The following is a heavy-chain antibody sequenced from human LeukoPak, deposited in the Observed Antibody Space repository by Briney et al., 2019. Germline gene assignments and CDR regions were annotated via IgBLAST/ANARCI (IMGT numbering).Heavy chain of an antibody. D-gene: IGHD5-18*01. J-gene: IGHJ4*02. CDR1: GGSISSSSYF. Sequence: PSETLSLTCTVSGGSISSSSYFWSWIRQPPGKGLEWIATIYYSGSTYYSPSLKSRVTMPVDTSKNQFSLKLTSVTAADTAVYYCARRAGEYTYGEFDYWGQGTLVTVSS. CDR3: ARRAGEYTYGEFDY. CDR2: IYYSGST. V-gene: IGHV4-39*01.